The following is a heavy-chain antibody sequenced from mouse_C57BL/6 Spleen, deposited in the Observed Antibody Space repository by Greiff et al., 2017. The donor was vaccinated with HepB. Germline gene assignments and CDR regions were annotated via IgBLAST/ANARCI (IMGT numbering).Heavy chain of an antibody. CDR2: IYPGSGST. Sequence: QVHVKQSGAELVKPGASVKMSCKASGYTFTSYWITWVKQRPGQGLEWIGDIYPGSGSTNYNEKFKSKATLTVDTSSSTAYMQLSSLTSEDSAVYYCARSDDYGNLYYFDYWGQGTTLTVSS. CDR1: GYTFTSYW. V-gene: IGHV1-55*01. J-gene: IGHJ2*01. D-gene: IGHD2-1*01. CDR3: ARSDDYGNLYYFDY.